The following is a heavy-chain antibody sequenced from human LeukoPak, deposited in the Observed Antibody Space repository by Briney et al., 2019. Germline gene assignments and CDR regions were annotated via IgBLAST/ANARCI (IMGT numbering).Heavy chain of an antibody. V-gene: IGHV1-69*04. J-gene: IGHJ4*02. Sequence: SVKLSCTASVATFTSYAISWVRHAPGQGLGWMERIISIRGIANYAQKFKGRVTITADKSTSTAYMELSSLRSEDTAVYYCASMPYCSCTSCLDYWGQGTLVTVSS. CDR3: ASMPYCSCTSCLDY. CDR1: VATFTSYA. D-gene: IGHD2-2*01. CDR2: IISIRGIA.